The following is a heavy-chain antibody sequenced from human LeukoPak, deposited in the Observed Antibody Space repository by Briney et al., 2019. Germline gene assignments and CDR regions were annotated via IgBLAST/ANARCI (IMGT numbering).Heavy chain of an antibody. Sequence: PGGSLRLSCAASGFTFNSYAMSWVRQAPGKGLEWVSVISGGGGSTYYADSVKGRFTISRDNSKNTLYLQMNSLRAEGTAVYYCAKIIGRYYGSGSYSDYWGQGTLVTVSS. CDR1: GFTFNSYA. V-gene: IGHV3-23*01. CDR3: AKIIGRYYGSGSYSDY. CDR2: ISGGGGST. J-gene: IGHJ4*02. D-gene: IGHD3-10*01.